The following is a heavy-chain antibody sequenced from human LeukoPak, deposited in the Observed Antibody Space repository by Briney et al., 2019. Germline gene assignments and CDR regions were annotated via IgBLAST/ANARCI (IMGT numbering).Heavy chain of an antibody. D-gene: IGHD3-22*01. CDR2: IKQDGSDK. Sequence: GSLRLSCTASGFIFSGSWMAWIRQAPGKGLEWVANIKQDGSDKYYVDSVKGRFTISRDNAKNSLYLQMDSLRAEDTAVYYCARAHSSGYFWAYYFDYWGHGTLVTVSS. CDR1: GFIFSGSW. V-gene: IGHV3-7*03. CDR3: ARAHSSGYFWAYYFDY. J-gene: IGHJ4*03.